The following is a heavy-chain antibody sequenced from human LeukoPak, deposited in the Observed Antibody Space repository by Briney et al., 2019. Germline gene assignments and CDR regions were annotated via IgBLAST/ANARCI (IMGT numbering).Heavy chain of an antibody. CDR1: GYTFTGYY. Sequence: ASVKVSCKASGYTFTGYYMHWVRQAPGQGLEWMGWINPNSGGTNYAQKFQGRVTMTRDTSISTAYMELSRLRSDDTAVYYCARGPERGYYDSSGYPNFDYWGQGTLVTVSS. V-gene: IGHV1-2*02. D-gene: IGHD3-22*01. CDR2: INPNSGGT. J-gene: IGHJ4*02. CDR3: ARGPERGYYDSSGYPNFDY.